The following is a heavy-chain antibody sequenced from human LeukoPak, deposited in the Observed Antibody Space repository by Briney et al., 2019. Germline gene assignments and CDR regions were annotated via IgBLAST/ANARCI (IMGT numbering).Heavy chain of an antibody. Sequence: PGGSLRLSCAASGFTFSSYAMSWVRQAPGKGLEWVSAISGSGGSTYYADSVKGRFTISRDNSKNTLYLQMNSLRAEDTAVYYCAKDEEAYSSSWYGTFWDYWGQGTPVTVSS. D-gene: IGHD6-13*01. J-gene: IGHJ4*02. V-gene: IGHV3-23*01. CDR3: AKDEEAYSSSWYGTFWDY. CDR2: ISGSGGST. CDR1: GFTFSSYA.